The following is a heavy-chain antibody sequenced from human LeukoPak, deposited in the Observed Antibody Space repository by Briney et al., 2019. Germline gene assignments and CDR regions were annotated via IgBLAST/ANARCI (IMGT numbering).Heavy chain of an antibody. V-gene: IGHV4-38-2*02. D-gene: IGHD3-10*01. CDR3: ARDKVDMVRGEGFWFDP. J-gene: IGHJ5*02. CDR1: VYSISSGYY. CDR2: IYHSGST. Sequence: PSETLSLTCTVSVYSISSGYYWGWIRQPPGKGLEWIGSIYHSGSTYYNPSLKSRVTMSVDTSKNQFSLKLSSVTAADTAVYYCARDKVDMVRGEGFWFDPWGQGTLVTVSS.